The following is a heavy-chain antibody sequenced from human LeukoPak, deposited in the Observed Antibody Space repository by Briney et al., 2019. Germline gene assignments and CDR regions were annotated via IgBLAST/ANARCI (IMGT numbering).Heavy chain of an antibody. CDR1: GATITIPGYY. J-gene: IGHJ4*02. CDR3: ATREQQVQRPPGDY. Sequence: PSETLCLTCAVSGATITIPGYYWGWIRLPPGKGLEWIGTISHTGTTYYNPSLQSRASISVDKSRNQFSLKLSSVTAADTAVYYCATREQQVQRPPGDYWGQGTQVTVSS. V-gene: IGHV4-39*01. CDR2: ISHTGTT. D-gene: IGHD1-26*01.